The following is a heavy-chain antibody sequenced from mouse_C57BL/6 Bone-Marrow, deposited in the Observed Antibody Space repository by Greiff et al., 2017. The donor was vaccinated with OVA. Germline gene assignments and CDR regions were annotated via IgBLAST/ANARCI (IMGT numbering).Heavy chain of an antibody. J-gene: IGHJ3*01. CDR2: INPNNCGT. CDR3: ALRAY. V-gene: IGHV1-26*01. CDR1: GYTFTDYY. Sequence: EVQLQQSGPELVKPGASVKISCKASGYTFTDYYMNWVKQSHGKSLEWIGDINPNNCGTSYNQKFKGKATLTVDKSSSTAYMELRSLTSEDSAVYYCALRAYWGQGTLVTVSA.